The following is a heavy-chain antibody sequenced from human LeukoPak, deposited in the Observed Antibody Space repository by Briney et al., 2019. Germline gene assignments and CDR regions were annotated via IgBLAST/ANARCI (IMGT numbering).Heavy chain of an antibody. D-gene: IGHD6-19*01. CDR3: ARDESEAVAAQAGDY. Sequence: ASVKVSCKASGYTFTSYYMHWVRQAPGQGLEWMGIINPSGGSTSYAQKFQGRVTMTRDTSTSTVYMELSSLRSEDTAVYYCARDESEAVAAQAGDYWGQGTLVTVSS. J-gene: IGHJ4*02. CDR2: INPSGGST. V-gene: IGHV1-46*01. CDR1: GYTFTSYY.